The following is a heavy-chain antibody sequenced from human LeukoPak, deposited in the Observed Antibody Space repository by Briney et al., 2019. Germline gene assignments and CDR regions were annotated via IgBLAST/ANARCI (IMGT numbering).Heavy chain of an antibody. J-gene: IGHJ4*02. CDR2: IYSGGST. Sequence: PGGSLRLSCAASGFTVSSNYMSWVRQAPGKRREWVSVIYSGGSTYYADSVKGRFTISRDNSKNTLYLQMNSLGAEDTAVYYCASKSRGGYFDYWGQGTLVTVSS. CDR1: GFTVSSNY. CDR3: ASKSRGGYFDY. V-gene: IGHV3-53*01. D-gene: IGHD3-16*01.